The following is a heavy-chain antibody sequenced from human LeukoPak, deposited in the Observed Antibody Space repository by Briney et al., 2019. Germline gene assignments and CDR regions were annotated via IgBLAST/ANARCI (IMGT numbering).Heavy chain of an antibody. CDR2: INPNSGGT. Sequence: ASVKVSCKASGYTFTGYYMHWVRQAPGQGLEWMGWINPNSGGTNYAQKFQGRVTMTRDTSISTAYMELSRLRSDDTAVYYCARAMVRGVIKISLDYWGQGTLVTVSS. J-gene: IGHJ4*02. D-gene: IGHD3-10*01. CDR1: GYTFTGYY. V-gene: IGHV1-2*02. CDR3: ARAMVRGVIKISLDY.